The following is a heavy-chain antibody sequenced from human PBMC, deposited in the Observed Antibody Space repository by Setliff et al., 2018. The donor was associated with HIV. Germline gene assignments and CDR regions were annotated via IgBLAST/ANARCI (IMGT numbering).Heavy chain of an antibody. Sequence: GGSLRLSCAASGFTVRTNYMSWVRQAPGKGLEWVANIKEDGSEEYYVDSVKGRFTISRDNAKSSLYLQMNSLRVEDTAVYYCARDQLWSKATFDIWGQGTMVTVSS. CDR2: IKEDGSEE. V-gene: IGHV3-7*01. J-gene: IGHJ3*02. CDR1: GFTVRTNY. CDR3: ARDQLWSKATFDI. D-gene: IGHD5-18*01.